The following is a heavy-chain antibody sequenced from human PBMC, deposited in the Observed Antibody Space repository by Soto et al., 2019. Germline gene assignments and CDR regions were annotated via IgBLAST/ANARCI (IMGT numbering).Heavy chain of an antibody. D-gene: IGHD3-10*01. CDR3: AADYGSGSYSFDC. Sequence: QVQLVESGGGVVQPGRSLRLSCAASGFTFSSYGMHWVRQAPGKGLEWVAVVWYDGSNKYYADSVQGRFTISRDNSKNTLYLQMNSLKAEDTAVYCCAADYGSGSYSFDCWGKGTLVTVAS. V-gene: IGHV3-33*01. J-gene: IGHJ5*01. CDR2: VWYDGSNK. CDR1: GFTFSSYG.